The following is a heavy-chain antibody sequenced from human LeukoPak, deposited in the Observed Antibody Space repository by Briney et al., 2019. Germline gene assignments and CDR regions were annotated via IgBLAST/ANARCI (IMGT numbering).Heavy chain of an antibody. CDR3: ARGGSGWSHDAFDI. J-gene: IGHJ3*02. V-gene: IGHV3-21*01. CDR1: GFTFSSYN. D-gene: IGHD6-19*01. CDR2: ISSSSSYI. Sequence: PGGSLRLSCAASGFTFSSYNMNWVRQAPGKGLEWVSSISSSSSYIYYADSVKGRFTISRDNAKNSLYLQMNSLRAEDTAVYYCARGGSGWSHDAFDIWGQGTMVTVSS.